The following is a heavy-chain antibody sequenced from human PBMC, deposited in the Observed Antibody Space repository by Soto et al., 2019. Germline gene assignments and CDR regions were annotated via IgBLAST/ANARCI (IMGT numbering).Heavy chain of an antibody. J-gene: IGHJ2*01. CDR1: GASVNNDY. CDR2: ISYSGTI. V-gene: IGHV4-59*02. Sequence: SSETLSLTCTVSGASVNNDYWTWIRQSAGKGLECIGYISYSGTINYNPSFRSRVSMSLDTSKNQFYLRLSSVAAADTAFYYCARVIGGR. CDR3: ARVI.